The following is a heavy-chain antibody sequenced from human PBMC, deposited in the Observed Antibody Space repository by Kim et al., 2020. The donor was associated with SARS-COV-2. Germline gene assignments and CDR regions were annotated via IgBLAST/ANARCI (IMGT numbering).Heavy chain of an antibody. Sequence: GESLKISCKGSGYSFTSYWIGWVRQMPGKGLEWMGIIYPGDSDTRYSPSFQGQVTISADKSISTAYLQWSSLKASDTAMYYFARHPRGARRVFGLNIDYWGQGTLVTVSS. CDR1: GYSFTSYW. V-gene: IGHV5-51*01. CDR2: IYPGDSDT. D-gene: IGHD6-13*01. J-gene: IGHJ4*02. CDR3: ARHPRGARRVFGLNIDY.